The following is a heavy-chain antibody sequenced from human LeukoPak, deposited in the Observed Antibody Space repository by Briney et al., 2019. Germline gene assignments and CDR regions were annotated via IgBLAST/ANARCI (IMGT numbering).Heavy chain of an antibody. CDR2: INHSGST. CDR1: GGSFSGYY. CDR3: ARGRGDSGSYYADY. D-gene: IGHD1-26*01. Sequence: SETLSLTCAVYGGSFSGYYWSWIRQPPGKGLEWIGEINHSGSTNYNPSLKSRVTISVDTSKNQFSLKLSSVTAADMAVYYCARGRGDSGSYYADYWGQGTLVTVSS. J-gene: IGHJ4*02. V-gene: IGHV4-34*01.